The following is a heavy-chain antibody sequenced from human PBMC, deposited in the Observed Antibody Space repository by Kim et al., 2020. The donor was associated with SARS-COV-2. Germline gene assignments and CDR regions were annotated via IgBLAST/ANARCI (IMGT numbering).Heavy chain of an antibody. J-gene: IGHJ4*02. Sequence: GGSLRLSCAASGFTFPSYDMSWVRQAPGKGLEWVSSISGTGGSTYYADSVRGRFTISRDNSKNTLYLQMNSLRADDTAIYYCAKGSSGTYSYFDCWGQGTLVTVSS. D-gene: IGHD6-19*01. V-gene: IGHV3-23*01. CDR2: ISGTGGST. CDR1: GFTFPSYD. CDR3: AKGSSGTYSYFDC.